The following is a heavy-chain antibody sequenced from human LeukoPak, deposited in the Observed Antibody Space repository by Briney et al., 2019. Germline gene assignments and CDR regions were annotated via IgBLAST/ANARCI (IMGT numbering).Heavy chain of an antibody. CDR1: GFTFSTYG. J-gene: IGHJ6*03. Sequence: GGSLRLSCAASGFTFSTYGMHWVRQAPGKGLEGVAFIRYDGSNQYYADYVKGRFTISRDNSKNTLYLQMNSLRAEDTAVYYCAKVVGPWSGLRGYMDVWGKGTTVTVSS. CDR2: IRYDGSNQ. V-gene: IGHV3-30*02. CDR3: AKVVGPWSGLRGYMDV. D-gene: IGHD3-3*01.